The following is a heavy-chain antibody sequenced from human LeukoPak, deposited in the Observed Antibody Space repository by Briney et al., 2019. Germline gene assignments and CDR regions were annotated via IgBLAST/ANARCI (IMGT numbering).Heavy chain of an antibody. Sequence: GGSLRLSCAASGFTFSSYGMHWVRQAPGKGLEWVAFIRYDGSNKYYADSVKGRFTISRDNSKNTLHLQMSSLRAEDTAVYYCAKDLYSSGWYSPWYFDLWGRGTLVTVSS. D-gene: IGHD6-19*01. CDR2: IRYDGSNK. J-gene: IGHJ2*01. V-gene: IGHV3-30*02. CDR3: AKDLYSSGWYSPWYFDL. CDR1: GFTFSSYG.